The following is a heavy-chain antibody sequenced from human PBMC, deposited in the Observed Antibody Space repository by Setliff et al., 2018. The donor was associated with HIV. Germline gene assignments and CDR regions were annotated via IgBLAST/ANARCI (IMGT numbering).Heavy chain of an antibody. J-gene: IGHJ6*03. V-gene: IGHV4-34*01. Sequence: PSETLSLTCAVYGGSFSGYFCIWVRQPPGEGLEWIGEISHGGSTNYNPSLESRVTISVDTSNKQFSLHLSSVTAADTAVYYCARSFWSAFSAYNYYIDVWGKGTTVTVSS. D-gene: IGHD3-3*01. CDR1: GGSFSGYF. CDR3: ARSFWSAFSAYNYYIDV. CDR2: ISHGGST.